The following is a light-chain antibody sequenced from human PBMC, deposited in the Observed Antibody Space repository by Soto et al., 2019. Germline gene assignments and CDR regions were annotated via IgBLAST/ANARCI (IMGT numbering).Light chain of an antibody. CDR2: GAS. CDR1: QSVSSSY. CDR3: QQYGSSRT. V-gene: IGKV3-20*01. Sequence: EIVLTQPPATLSLSPGEKPTLSCRASQSVSSSYLAWYQQKPGQAPRLLIYGASSRATGIPDRFSGSGSGTDFTLTISRLEPEDFAVYYCQQYGSSRTFGQGTKVDIK. J-gene: IGKJ1*01.